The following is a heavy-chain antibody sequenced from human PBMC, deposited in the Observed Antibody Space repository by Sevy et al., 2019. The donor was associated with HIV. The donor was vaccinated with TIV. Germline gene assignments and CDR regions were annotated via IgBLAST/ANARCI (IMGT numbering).Heavy chain of an antibody. D-gene: IGHD2-15*01. V-gene: IGHV1-69*13. J-gene: IGHJ6*02. CDR3: ARGRRLSGGNDYYYYYGMDV. Sequence: SVKVSCKASGGTFSSDAISWVRQAPGQGLEWMGGIIPMFGTANYAQKFQRRVTITADESTSTAYMDLSSLRSEDTAVYYCARGRRLSGGNDYYYYYGMDVWGQGTTLTVSS. CDR1: GGTFSSDA. CDR2: IIPMFGTA.